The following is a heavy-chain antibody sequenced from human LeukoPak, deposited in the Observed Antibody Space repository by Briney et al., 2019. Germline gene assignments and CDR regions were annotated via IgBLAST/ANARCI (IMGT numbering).Heavy chain of an antibody. CDR3: ARSTGERFDP. D-gene: IGHD7-27*01. CDR1: GFTVSSNY. J-gene: IGHJ5*02. Sequence: GGSLRLSCAASGFTVSSNYMSWVRQAPGKGLEWVSTIYSGATTYYADSVKGRFTISRDNSKNTLYLQMNSLRAEDTAVYYCARSTGERFDPWGQGTLVTVSS. CDR2: IYSGATT. V-gene: IGHV3-66*01.